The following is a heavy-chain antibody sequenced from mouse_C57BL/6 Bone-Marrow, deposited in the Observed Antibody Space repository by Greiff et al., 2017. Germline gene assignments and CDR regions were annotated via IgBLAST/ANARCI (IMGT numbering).Heavy chain of an antibody. Sequence: VQLKESGPELVKPGASVKISCKASGYAFSSSWMNWVKQRPGKGLEWIGRIYPGDGDTNYNGKFKGKATLTADKSSSTAYMQLSSLTSEDSAVYFCARYYYDYWGQGTTLTVSS. J-gene: IGHJ2*01. CDR1: GYAFSSSW. CDR3: ARYYYDY. CDR2: IYPGDGDT. V-gene: IGHV1-82*01.